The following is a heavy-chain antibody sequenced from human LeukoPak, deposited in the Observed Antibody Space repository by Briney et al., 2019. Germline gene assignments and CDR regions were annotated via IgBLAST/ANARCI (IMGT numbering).Heavy chain of an antibody. CDR3: AKDRVSPGFNWFDP. CDR1: GVIISSYA. Sequence: GGSLRLSCAASGVIISSYAMSWVRQAPGKGLKWVSAINGRGDNTYYADFVKGRFTVSRDNSKSTVYLQMNSLRTEDTAVYYCAKDRVSPGFNWFDPWGQGTLVTVSS. D-gene: IGHD2/OR15-2a*01. J-gene: IGHJ5*02. CDR2: INGRGDNT. V-gene: IGHV3-23*01.